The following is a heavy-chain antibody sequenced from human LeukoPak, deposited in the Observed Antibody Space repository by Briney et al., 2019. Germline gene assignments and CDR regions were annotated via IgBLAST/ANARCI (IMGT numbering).Heavy chain of an antibody. CDR1: GYSFTSYY. Sequence: GASVKVSCKASGYSFTSYYMHWVRQAPGQGLEWMGWINPNSGGTNYAQKFQGRVTMTRDTSISTAYMELSRLRSDDTAVYYCARERGRSTIFGVVITGGDAFDIWGQGTMVTVSS. CDR3: ARERGRSTIFGVVITGGDAFDI. J-gene: IGHJ3*02. CDR2: INPNSGGT. V-gene: IGHV1-2*02. D-gene: IGHD3-3*01.